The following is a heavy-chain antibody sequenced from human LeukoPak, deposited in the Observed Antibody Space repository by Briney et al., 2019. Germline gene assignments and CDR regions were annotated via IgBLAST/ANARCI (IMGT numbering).Heavy chain of an antibody. D-gene: IGHD3-3*01. J-gene: IGHJ3*02. Sequence: PSETLSLTCTVSGGSISSGGYYWSWIRQHPGKGLEWIGYIYYSGSTNYNPSLKSRVTISVDTSKNQFSLKLSSVTAADTAVYYCARALPRDFWSGYQLWGGGSATENAFDIWGQGTMVTVSS. CDR2: IYYSGST. CDR3: ARALPRDFWSGYQLWGGGSATENAFDI. CDR1: GGSISSGGYY. V-gene: IGHV4-61*08.